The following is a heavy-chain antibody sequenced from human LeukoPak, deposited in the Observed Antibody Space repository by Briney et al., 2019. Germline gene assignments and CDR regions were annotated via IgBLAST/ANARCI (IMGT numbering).Heavy chain of an antibody. V-gene: IGHV3-74*01. D-gene: IGHD3-10*01. CDR1: GFTLSNTC. J-gene: IGHJ4*02. CDR2: INNEGCTT. CDR3: AIGGTYGSGS. Sequence: GGSLRLSCGPSGFTLSNTCIHGLRQSPGGAGVWVSLINNEGCTTNYADSVKGRFTISRYNAKTTVYLQMNSLRAEDTAVYYCAIGGTYGSGSWGQGTLVAVSS.